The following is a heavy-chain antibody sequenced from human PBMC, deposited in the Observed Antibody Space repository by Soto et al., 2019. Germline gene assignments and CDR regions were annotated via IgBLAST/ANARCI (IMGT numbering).Heavy chain of an antibody. D-gene: IGHD3-16*01. J-gene: IGHJ4*02. V-gene: IGHV4-34*01. Sequence: PSETLSLTCNVSGGSFNGYSWSWFRQTSGKGLEWIGDISYRGSTSYSPSLKSRLMISLDTSNNQFSLKVASVTAADTAVYYCARALLGFSYGSGGYFDRWGPGTLVTVSS. CDR1: GGSFNGYS. CDR3: ARALLGFSYGSGGYFDR. CDR2: ISYRGST.